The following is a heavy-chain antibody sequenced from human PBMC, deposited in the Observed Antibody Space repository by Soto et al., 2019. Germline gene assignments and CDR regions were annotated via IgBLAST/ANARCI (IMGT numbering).Heavy chain of an antibody. Sequence: ASVKVSCKVSGYTLTELSMHWVRQAPGKGLEWMGGFDPEDGETIYAQKFQGRVTMTEDTSTDTAYMELSSLRSEDTAVYYCATDRYSSGWSQYYYGMDVWGQGTTVTVSS. J-gene: IGHJ6*02. V-gene: IGHV1-24*01. CDR1: GYTLTELS. CDR3: ATDRYSSGWSQYYYGMDV. CDR2: FDPEDGET. D-gene: IGHD6-19*01.